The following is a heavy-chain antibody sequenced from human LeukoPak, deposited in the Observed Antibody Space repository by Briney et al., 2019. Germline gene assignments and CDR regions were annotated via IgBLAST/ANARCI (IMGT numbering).Heavy chain of an antibody. CDR3: TRDVVLGYCSGGSCYSFQH. D-gene: IGHD2-15*01. V-gene: IGHV3-49*03. Sequence: GRSLRLSCTASGFTFGDYAMSWFRQAPGKGLEWVGFIRSKAYGGTTEYAASVKDRFTISRDDSKSIAYLQMSSLKTEDTAVYYCTRDVVLGYCSGGSCYSFQHWGQGTLVTVSS. CDR2: IRSKAYGGTT. CDR1: GFTFGDYA. J-gene: IGHJ1*01.